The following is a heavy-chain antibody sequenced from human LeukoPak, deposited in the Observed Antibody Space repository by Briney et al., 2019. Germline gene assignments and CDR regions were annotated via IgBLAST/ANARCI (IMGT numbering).Heavy chain of an antibody. Sequence: PGGSLRLSCAASGFTFSSYSMNWVRQAPGKGLEWVSSISSSSSYIYYADSVKGRFTISRDNAKNSLYLQMNSLRAEDTAVYYCARDHSVVVTAIGAFDIWGQGTMVTVSS. CDR3: ARDHSVVVTAIGAFDI. D-gene: IGHD2-21*02. CDR1: GFTFSSYS. CDR2: ISSSSSYI. J-gene: IGHJ3*02. V-gene: IGHV3-21*01.